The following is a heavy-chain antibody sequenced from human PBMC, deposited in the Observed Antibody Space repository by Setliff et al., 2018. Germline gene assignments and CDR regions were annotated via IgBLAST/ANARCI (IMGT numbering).Heavy chain of an antibody. V-gene: IGHV1-8*01. CDR3: ARGTAAGTHYYYGMDV. D-gene: IGHD6-13*01. Sequence: GPSVKVSCKASGYTFTSYDINWVRQATGQGLEWMGWMNPNSGNTGYAQKFQGRVTMTRNTSISTAYMELSSLRSEDTAVYYCARGTAAGTHYYYGMDVWGQGTTVTVSS. CDR2: MNPNSGNT. CDR1: GYTFTSYD. J-gene: IGHJ6*02.